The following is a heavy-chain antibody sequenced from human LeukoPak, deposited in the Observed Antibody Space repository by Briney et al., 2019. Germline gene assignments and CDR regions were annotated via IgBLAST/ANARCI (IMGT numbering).Heavy chain of an antibody. CDR3: ARGKGDYYGASPASY. D-gene: IGHD4-17*01. CDR1: GFIFSNYA. CDR2: TTGSGGSP. J-gene: IGHJ4*02. V-gene: IGHV3-23*01. Sequence: PGGSLRLSCAASGFIFSNYAMCWVRQAPGKGLEWVSATTGSGGSPFYADSVKGRFTISKDHSRNSLHLQMNSLRAEDTAVYFCARGKGDYYGASPASYWGQGSLVAVSS.